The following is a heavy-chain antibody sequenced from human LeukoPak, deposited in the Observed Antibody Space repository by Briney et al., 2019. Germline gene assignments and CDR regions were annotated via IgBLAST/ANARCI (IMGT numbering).Heavy chain of an antibody. V-gene: IGHV3-23*01. CDR2: IGGGGRDT. Sequence: PGGSLRLSCAASGFTFSTYAMSWVRQAPGKGRKCPSPIGGGGRDTFYADSVKGRFTVSRDNSKNTLYLQMSSLRAEDTAVYFCAKNRGANYYNYYMDVWGKGTTVTVSS. CDR1: GFTFSTYA. D-gene: IGHD4/OR15-4a*01. J-gene: IGHJ6*03. CDR3: AKNRGANYYNYYMDV.